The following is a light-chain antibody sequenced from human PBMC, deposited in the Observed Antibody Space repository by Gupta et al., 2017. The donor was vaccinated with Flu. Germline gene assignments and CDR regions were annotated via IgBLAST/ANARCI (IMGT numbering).Light chain of an antibody. CDR2: EVS. CDR1: SSDVGGYNY. V-gene: IGLV2-14*01. J-gene: IGLJ2*01. CDR3: SSYTSSSTYVV. Sequence: SSDVGGYNYVSWYQQHPGKAPKLMIYEVSNRPSGVSNRFSGSKSGNTASLTISGLQAEDEADYYCSSYTSSSTYVVFGGGTKLTVL.